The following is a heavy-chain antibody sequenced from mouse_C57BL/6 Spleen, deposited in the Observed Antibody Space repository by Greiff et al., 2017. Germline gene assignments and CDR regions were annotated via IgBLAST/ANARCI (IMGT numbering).Heavy chain of an antibody. V-gene: IGHV14-3*01. Sequence: EVQLQESVAELVRPGASVKLSCTASGFNIKNTYMHWVQQRPEQGLEWIGRIDPANGNTKYAPKFQGKATITADTSSNTAYLQLSSLTSEDTAIYYCAKTTVVAGYFDYWGQGTTLTVSS. CDR2: IDPANGNT. CDR1: GFNIKNTY. J-gene: IGHJ2*01. CDR3: AKTTVVAGYFDY. D-gene: IGHD1-1*01.